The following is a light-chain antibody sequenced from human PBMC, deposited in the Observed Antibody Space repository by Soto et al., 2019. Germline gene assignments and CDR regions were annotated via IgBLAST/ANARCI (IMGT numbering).Light chain of an antibody. Sequence: EIVLTQSPGTLSLSPGDRATLSCRASQSVSSSYLAWYQQRPGQAPSLLVYGASRRATGIPDRFSGSGSGRVFTLTISRMEPEEFAVYYCQHYGTSPPFPFGKGTKREIK. J-gene: IGKJ2*01. CDR1: QSVSSSY. CDR3: QHYGTSPPFP. CDR2: GAS. V-gene: IGKV3-20*01.